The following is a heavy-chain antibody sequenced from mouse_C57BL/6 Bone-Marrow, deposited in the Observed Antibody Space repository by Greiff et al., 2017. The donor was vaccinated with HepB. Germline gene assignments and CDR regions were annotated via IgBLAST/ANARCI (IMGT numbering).Heavy chain of an antibody. Sequence: QVQLQQSGAELVKPGASLKLSCTASGFTFTSYWMQWVKQRPGQGLEWIGEIDPSASYTNYNQKFKGKATLTFDTSSSTAYMQLSSLTSEESAVYYCARGDYGYDGFAYWGQGTLVTVSA. J-gene: IGHJ3*01. CDR1: GFTFTSYW. CDR3: ARGDYGYDGFAY. V-gene: IGHV1-50*01. D-gene: IGHD2-2*01. CDR2: IDPSASYT.